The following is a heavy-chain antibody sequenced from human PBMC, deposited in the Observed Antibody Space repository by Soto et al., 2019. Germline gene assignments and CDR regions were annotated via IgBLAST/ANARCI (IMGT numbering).Heavy chain of an antibody. CDR3: AREAYYYDSSGRNQIFVY. V-gene: IGHV1-2*02. CDR2: INPNSGGT. D-gene: IGHD3-22*01. CDR1: GYTFTGYY. J-gene: IGHJ4*02. Sequence: ASVKVSCKASGYTFTGYYMHWVRQAPGQGLEWMGWINPNSGGTNYAQKFQGRVTMTRDTSISTAYMELSRLRSDDTAVYYCAREAYYYDSSGRNQIFVYWGQGTLVTV.